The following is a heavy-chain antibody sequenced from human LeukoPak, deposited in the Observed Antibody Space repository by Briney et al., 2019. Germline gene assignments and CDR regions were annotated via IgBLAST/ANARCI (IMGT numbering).Heavy chain of an antibody. CDR1: GFTFSSYW. D-gene: IGHD6-13*01. V-gene: IGHV3-7*01. Sequence: GGSLRLSCAASGFTFSSYWMSWVRQAPGKGLEWVANIKQDGSEKYYMDSVKGRFTISRDNAKNSLYLQMNSLRAEDTAVYYCARDAGSSSWYVSYYGMDVWGQGTTVTVSS. CDR3: ARDAGSSSWYVSYYGMDV. CDR2: IKQDGSEK. J-gene: IGHJ6*02.